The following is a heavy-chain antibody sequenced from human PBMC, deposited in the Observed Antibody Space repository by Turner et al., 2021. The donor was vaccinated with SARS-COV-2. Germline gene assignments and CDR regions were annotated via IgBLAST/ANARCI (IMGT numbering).Heavy chain of an antibody. V-gene: IGHV4-34*01. CDR3: ARCDDHRKSGVV. CDR2: VHPNATT. D-gene: IGHD3-3*01. J-gene: IGHJ4*02. CDR1: GGSLSGYY. Sequence: QMQLQQWGAGPLKPSETLSLMCAVNGGSLSGYYWTWIRQPPGKGLKWIGEVHPNATTYSNPSLKSRVYISVDKSKNQFSLKLNSVTAADTAFYYCARCDDHRKSGVVWGQGTLVTVSS.